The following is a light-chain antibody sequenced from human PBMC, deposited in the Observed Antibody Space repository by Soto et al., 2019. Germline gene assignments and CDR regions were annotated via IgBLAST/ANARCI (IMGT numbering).Light chain of an antibody. J-gene: IGKJ1*01. CDR1: QYINTR. V-gene: IGKV3-11*01. Sequence: NVLTHSPATPPSFPFYKVPLSCRASQYINTRLAWYQHRPGQAPRLLIYQTSIRAAGIPARFSASGTGTDFTLTISDVQPEDFAVYYCHKRQSWPRKFGQGTKVDIK. CDR3: HKRQSWPRK. CDR2: QTS.